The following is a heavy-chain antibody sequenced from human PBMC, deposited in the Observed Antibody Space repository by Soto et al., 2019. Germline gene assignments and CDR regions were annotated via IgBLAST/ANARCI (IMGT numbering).Heavy chain of an antibody. CDR2: ISYDGSNK. J-gene: IGHJ5*02. CDR3: ARDTAVVPDVPNNWFDP. D-gene: IGHD5-18*01. Sequence: GGSLRLSCAASGFTFSSYAMHWVRQAPGKGLEWVAVISYDGSNKYYADSVKGRFTISRDNSKNTLYLQMNSLRAEDTAVYYCARDTAVVPDVPNNWFDPWGQGTLVTVSS. V-gene: IGHV3-30-3*01. CDR1: GFTFSSYA.